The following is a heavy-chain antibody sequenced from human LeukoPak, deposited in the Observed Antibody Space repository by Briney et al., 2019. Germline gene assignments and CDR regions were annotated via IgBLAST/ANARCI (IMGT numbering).Heavy chain of an antibody. Sequence: GGSLRLSCAASGFTVSSNYMSWVRQAPGKGLEWVSVIYSGGSTYYADSVKGRFTTSRDNSKNTLYLQMNSLRAEDTAVYYCARTTHYYDSSGYFDYWGQGTLVAVSS. CDR2: IYSGGST. CDR1: GFTVSSNY. J-gene: IGHJ4*02. D-gene: IGHD3-22*01. CDR3: ARTTHYYDSSGYFDY. V-gene: IGHV3-53*01.